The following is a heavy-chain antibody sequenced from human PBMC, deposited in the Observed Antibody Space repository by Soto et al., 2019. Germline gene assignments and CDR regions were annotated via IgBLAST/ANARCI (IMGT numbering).Heavy chain of an antibody. V-gene: IGHV4-4*02. CDR3: ARSQGVVPTHACDT. D-gene: IGHD2-15*01. CDR1: GGSITSINW. CDR2: IYHNGRS. Sequence: QVHLQESGPGLVKPSGTLSLTCGVSGGSITSINWWSWVRQTPGKGLEWIGEIYHNGRSNYNPSLKSRVTLSIDKSKYQFFLNLTTVTAADTAVYYCARSQGVVPTHACDTWGQGTLVIVSS. J-gene: IGHJ5*02.